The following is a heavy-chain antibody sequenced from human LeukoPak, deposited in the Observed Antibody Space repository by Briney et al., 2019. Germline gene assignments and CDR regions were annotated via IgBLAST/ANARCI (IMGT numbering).Heavy chain of an antibody. J-gene: IGHJ6*02. CDR3: ARSYCGGDCYSSYYSMDV. CDR2: ITPILGSA. Sequence: ASVKVSCKASGGTRTSYVFSWVRQATGQGLEWMGKITPILGSANYAQKLQGRVTITADKSTSTAYMELSSLTSDDTAVYYCARSYCGGDCYSSYYSMDVWGQGTTVTVSS. CDR1: GGTRTSYV. D-gene: IGHD2-21*02. V-gene: IGHV1-69*04.